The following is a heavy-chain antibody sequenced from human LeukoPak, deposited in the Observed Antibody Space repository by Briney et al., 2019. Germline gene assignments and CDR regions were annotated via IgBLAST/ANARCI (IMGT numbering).Heavy chain of an antibody. Sequence: SETLSLTCTVSGGSISSSSYYWGWIRQPPGKGLEWVGRIYYSGSTYYNPSLKSRVTISVDTSKNQFSLKLSSVTDADTAVYYCARRQPSSGWYGGGTNWFDPWGQGTLVTVSS. CDR1: GGSISSSSYY. CDR3: ARRQPSSGWYGGGTNWFDP. V-gene: IGHV4-39*01. J-gene: IGHJ5*02. CDR2: IYYSGST. D-gene: IGHD6-19*01.